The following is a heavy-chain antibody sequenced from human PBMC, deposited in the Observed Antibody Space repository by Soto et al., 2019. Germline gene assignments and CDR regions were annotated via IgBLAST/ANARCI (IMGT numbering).Heavy chain of an antibody. Sequence: GGSLRLSCAASGFTFSSYGMHWVRQAPGKGLEWVAVIWYDGSNKYYADSVKGRFTISRDNSKNTLYLQMNSLRAEDTAVYYCARDQQWLAYYYYYGMDVWSQGTTVTVSS. V-gene: IGHV3-33*01. CDR2: IWYDGSNK. CDR3: ARDQQWLAYYYYYGMDV. D-gene: IGHD6-19*01. J-gene: IGHJ6*02. CDR1: GFTFSSYG.